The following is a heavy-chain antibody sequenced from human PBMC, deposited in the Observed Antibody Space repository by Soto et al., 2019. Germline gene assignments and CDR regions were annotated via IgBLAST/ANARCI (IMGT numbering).Heavy chain of an antibody. CDR2: IYYSGST. V-gene: IGHV4-59*01. CDR3: ARADRVNAFDI. J-gene: IGHJ3*02. CDR1: GGSISSYY. Sequence: SETLSLTCTVSGGSISSYYWSWIRQPPGKGLEWIGYIYYSGSTNYYPSLKSRVTISVDTSKNQFSLKLSSVTAADTAVYYCARADRVNAFDIWGQGTMVTVSS.